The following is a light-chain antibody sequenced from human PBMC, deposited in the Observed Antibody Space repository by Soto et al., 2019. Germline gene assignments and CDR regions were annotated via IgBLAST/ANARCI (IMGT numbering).Light chain of an antibody. J-gene: IGKJ5*01. CDR3: QQYNNWPIT. Sequence: EIVLTQSPPALSLSPGERATLCCRSRQSVNNYLHWYQQKPGQAPRLLIYGASTRATGIPVRFSGSGSGTESTLTISSLQSEDFAFYYCQQYNNWPITFGQGTRLEIK. CDR2: GAS. CDR1: QSVNNY. V-gene: IGKV3-15*01.